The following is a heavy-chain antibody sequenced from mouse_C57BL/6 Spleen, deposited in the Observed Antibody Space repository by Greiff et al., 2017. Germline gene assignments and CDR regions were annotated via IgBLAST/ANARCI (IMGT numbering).Heavy chain of an antibody. J-gene: IGHJ2*01. CDR2: ISYDGSN. CDR3: ASGGIYYYDY. V-gene: IGHV3-6*01. CDR1: GYSITSGYY. D-gene: IGHD2-1*01. Sequence: EVQLQQSGPGLVKPSQSLSLTCSVTGYSITSGYYWNWIRQFPGNKLEWMGYISYDGSNNYNPSLKNRISITRDTSKNQFFLKLNSVTTEDTATYYCASGGIYYYDYWGQGTTLTVSS.